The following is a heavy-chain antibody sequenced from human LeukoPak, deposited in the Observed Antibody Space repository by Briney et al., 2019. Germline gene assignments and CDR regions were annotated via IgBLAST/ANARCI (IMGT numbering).Heavy chain of an antibody. Sequence: GGSLRLSCAASGFAFSSYWMSWVRQAPGKGLEWVANIKQDGSEKYYVDSVKGRFTISRDNAKNSLYLQMNSLRAEDTAVYYCARDSSSGEFDYWGQGTLVTVSS. D-gene: IGHD3-22*01. V-gene: IGHV3-7*01. CDR2: IKQDGSEK. CDR1: GFAFSSYW. J-gene: IGHJ4*02. CDR3: ARDSSSGEFDY.